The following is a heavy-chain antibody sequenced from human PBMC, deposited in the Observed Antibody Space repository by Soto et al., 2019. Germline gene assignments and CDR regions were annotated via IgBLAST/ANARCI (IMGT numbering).Heavy chain of an antibody. CDR1: GFTFSSYS. V-gene: IGHV3-21*01. CDR3: ARVMYLRYFDPTRIPIDY. Sequence: GGSLRLSCAASGFTFSSYSMNWVRQAPGKGLEWVSSISSSSSYIYYADSVKGRFTISRDNAKNSLYLQMNSLRAEDTAVYYCARVMYLRYFDPTRIPIDYWGQGTLVTVSS. J-gene: IGHJ4*02. D-gene: IGHD3-9*01. CDR2: ISSSSSYI.